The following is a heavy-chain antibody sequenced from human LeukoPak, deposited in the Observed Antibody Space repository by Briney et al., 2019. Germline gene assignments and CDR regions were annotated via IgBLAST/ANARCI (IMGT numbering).Heavy chain of an antibody. D-gene: IGHD6-19*01. Sequence: PSETLSLTCTVSGGSIGSNYWTWIRQPPGKGLEYIGYIYYTGGTNYNPSLKSRVTISVDTSKNQFSLKLSSVTAADTAVYFCAKYGNSGWVIDDWGQGTLVTVSS. CDR1: GGSIGSNY. J-gene: IGHJ4*02. CDR3: AKYGNSGWVIDD. V-gene: IGHV4-59*08. CDR2: IYYTGGT.